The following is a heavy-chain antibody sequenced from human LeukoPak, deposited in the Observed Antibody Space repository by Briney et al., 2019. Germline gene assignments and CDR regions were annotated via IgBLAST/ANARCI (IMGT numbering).Heavy chain of an antibody. CDR3: ARDLNYYDSSGYYPSYYFDY. D-gene: IGHD3-22*01. CDR1: GGSISSSSYY. V-gene: IGHV4-39*07. Sequence: PSETLSLTCTVSGGSISSSSYYWGWIRQPPGKGLEWIGSIYYSGSTYYNPSLKSRVTISVDTSKNQFSLKLSSVTAADTAMYYCARDLNYYDSSGYYPSYYFDYWGQGTLVTVSS. J-gene: IGHJ4*02. CDR2: IYYSGST.